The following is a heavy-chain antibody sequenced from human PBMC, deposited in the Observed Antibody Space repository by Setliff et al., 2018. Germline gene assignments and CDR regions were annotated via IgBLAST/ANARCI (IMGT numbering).Heavy chain of an antibody. J-gene: IGHJ6*02. CDR2: ISGSGGST. CDR1: GFTFRSYA. CDR3: ARNWVTAQHYYYGMDV. V-gene: IGHV3-23*01. Sequence: GGSLRLSCAASGFTFRSYAMSWVRQAPGKGLELVSAISGSGGSTYYADSVKGRFTISRDNSENTLYLQMNSLRVEDTAVYYCARNWVTAQHYYYGMDVWGQGTTVTVSS. D-gene: IGHD2-21*02.